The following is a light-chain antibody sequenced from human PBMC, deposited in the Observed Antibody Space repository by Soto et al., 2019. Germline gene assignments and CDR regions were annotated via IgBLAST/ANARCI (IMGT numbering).Light chain of an antibody. V-gene: IGKV1-39*01. J-gene: IGKJ1*01. CDR2: AVS. Sequence: IQMTQSPSSLSASVGDRVSITGRASQSISSYLNWYQQRPGKAPRLLIDAVSTLQSGVPTRITGSGAGTDFTLTISSLQPEDFAIYYCQQSYSKPWTFGQGTKVDIK. CDR1: QSISSY. CDR3: QQSYSKPWT.